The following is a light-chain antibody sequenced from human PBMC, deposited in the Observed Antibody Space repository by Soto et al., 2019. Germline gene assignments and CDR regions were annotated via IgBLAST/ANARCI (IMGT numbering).Light chain of an antibody. CDR2: GAS. V-gene: IGKV3-20*01. CDR3: QQYGGSNS. Sequence: EIVLTQSPGTLSLSPGQIATLSCRASQTVISNSLAWYQQKPGQAPRLLIFGASSRATGIPDRFSGTGSGRDFTLTISRLEPEDFAVYYCQQYGGSNSFGGGTKVEIK. J-gene: IGKJ4*01. CDR1: QTVISNS.